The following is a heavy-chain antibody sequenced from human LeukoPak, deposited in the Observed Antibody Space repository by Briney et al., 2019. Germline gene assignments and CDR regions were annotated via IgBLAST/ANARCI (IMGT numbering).Heavy chain of an antibody. V-gene: IGHV1-18*01. D-gene: IGHD2-2*01. CDR2: ISAYNDNT. J-gene: IGHJ6*03. CDR1: GYTFTSYG. CDR3: ARNDALGYCSSTSCYSYYYMDV. Sequence: ASVKVSCKASGYTFTSYGISWVRQAPGQGLEWMGWISAYNDNTNYAQELQGRVTMTTDTSTSTAYMELRSLRSDDTAVYYCARNDALGYCSSTSCYSYYYMDVWGKGTTVTVSS.